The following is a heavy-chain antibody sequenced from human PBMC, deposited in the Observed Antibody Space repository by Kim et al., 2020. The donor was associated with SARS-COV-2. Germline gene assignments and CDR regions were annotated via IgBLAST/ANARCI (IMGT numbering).Heavy chain of an antibody. CDR3: ARSEQEHTWGQYSVKELPKGGRFDY. Sequence: SETLSLTCTVSGGSISSGGYYWSWIRQHPGKGLEWIGYIYYSGSTYYNPSLKSRVTISVDTSKNQFSLKLSSVTAADTAVYYCARSEQEHTWGQYSVKELPKGGRFDYWGQGTLVTVSS. CDR1: GGSISSGGYY. D-gene: IGHD1-26*01. V-gene: IGHV4-31*03. CDR2: IYYSGST. J-gene: IGHJ4*02.